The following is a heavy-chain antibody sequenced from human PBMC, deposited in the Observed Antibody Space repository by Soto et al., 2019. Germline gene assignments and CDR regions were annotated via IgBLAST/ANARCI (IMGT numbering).Heavy chain of an antibody. V-gene: IGHV3-66*01. CDR3: AKEPVGPDWYFDL. CDR1: GFTVSSNY. Sequence: PGGSLRLSCAASGFTVSSNYMSWVRQAPGKGLEWVSVIYSGGSTYYADSVKGRFTISRDNSKNTLYLQMNSLRAEDTAVYNCAKEPVGPDWYFDLWGRGTLVTVSS. J-gene: IGHJ2*01. CDR2: IYSGGST.